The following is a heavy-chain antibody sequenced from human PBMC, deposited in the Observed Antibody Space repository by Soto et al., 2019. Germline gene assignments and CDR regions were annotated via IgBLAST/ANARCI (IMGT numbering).Heavy chain of an antibody. CDR3: ARHDNMTLGSQYLDS. V-gene: IGHV4-61*01. Sequence: PSETLSLTCTVSGGSVSSGSYYWNWIRQPPGKGLEWIGYISYSGTTNYNPSLKSRVTMSGDTSKNQFSLNLSSVTAADTAVYYCARHDNMTLGSQYLDSWGPGTLVT. J-gene: IGHJ4*02. CDR1: GGSVSSGSYY. CDR2: ISYSGTT. D-gene: IGHD1-1*01.